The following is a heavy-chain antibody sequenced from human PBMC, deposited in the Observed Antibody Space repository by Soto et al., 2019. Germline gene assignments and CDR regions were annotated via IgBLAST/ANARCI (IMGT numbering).Heavy chain of an antibody. V-gene: IGHV3-7*05. Sequence: PGGSLRLSCAASGFTFSSYWMIWVRLAPGKGLEWVANIKQDGSEKYYVDSVKGRFTISRDNAKNSLYLQMNSLRAEDTAVYYCARDVRPRRKYYYGSGSYLDYWGQGTLVTVSS. D-gene: IGHD3-10*01. J-gene: IGHJ4*02. CDR1: GFTFSSYW. CDR3: ARDVRPRRKYYYGSGSYLDY. CDR2: IKQDGSEK.